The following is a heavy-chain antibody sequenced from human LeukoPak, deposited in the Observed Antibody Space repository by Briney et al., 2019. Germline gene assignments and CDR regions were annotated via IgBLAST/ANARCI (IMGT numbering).Heavy chain of an antibody. J-gene: IGHJ4*02. CDR2: ISSSSSYI. V-gene: IGHV3-21*04. CDR3: ATGYYYDSSGYFN. CDR1: GFTFSSYS. Sequence: GGSLRLSCAASGFTFSSYSMNWVRQAPGKGLEWVSSISSSSSYIYYADSVKGRFTISRDNSKNTLYLQMNSLRAEDTAVYYCATGYYYDSSGYFNWGQGTLVTVSS. D-gene: IGHD3-22*01.